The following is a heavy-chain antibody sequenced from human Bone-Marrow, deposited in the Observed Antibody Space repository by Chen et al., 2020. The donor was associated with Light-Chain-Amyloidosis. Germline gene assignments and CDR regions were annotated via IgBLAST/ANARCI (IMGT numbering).Heavy chain of an antibody. J-gene: IGHJ3*02. CDR3: ATDKKCCSGGSCYSGLGAFDI. Sequence: LVTSFSEVKKPGSSVKVSCKASGGTFSRYAISWVRQAPGQGLEWMGGIIPIFGTANYAQKFQGRVTITADESTSTAYMELSSRREAEKGGEEGATDKKCCSGGSCYSGLGAFDIWGQGTMVTVSS. CDR2: IIPIFGTA. V-gene: IGHV1-69*01. CDR1: GGTFSRYA. D-gene: IGHD2-15*01.